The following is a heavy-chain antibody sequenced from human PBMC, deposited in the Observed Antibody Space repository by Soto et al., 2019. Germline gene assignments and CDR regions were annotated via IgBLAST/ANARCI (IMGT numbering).Heavy chain of an antibody. V-gene: IGHV3-23*01. D-gene: IGHD3-9*01. J-gene: IGHJ4*02. Sequence: EVQLMESGGGVARPGGSLRLSCATSGFTFSSNSMNWVRQVPGKRLEWVSRIGAGDDTTYYTDSVEGRFTISRDDSKGTLYLQMNSLKVEDTAISFCVLRAGDYWGQGTLVTVSS. CDR1: GFTFSSNS. CDR2: IGAGDDTT. CDR3: VLRAGDY.